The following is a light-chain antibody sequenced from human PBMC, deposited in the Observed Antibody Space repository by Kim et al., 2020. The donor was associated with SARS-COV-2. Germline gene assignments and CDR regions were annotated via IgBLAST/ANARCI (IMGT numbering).Light chain of an antibody. Sequence: VSPGQTASVSCSADKLGEKYVSWYQQKPGQSPVLVIYQDNRRPSGIPDRFSGSNSENTATLTISGTQALDEADYYCQAWDTSSFYVFGTGTKVTVL. CDR3: QAWDTSSFYV. CDR2: QDN. CDR1: KLGEKY. V-gene: IGLV3-1*01. J-gene: IGLJ1*01.